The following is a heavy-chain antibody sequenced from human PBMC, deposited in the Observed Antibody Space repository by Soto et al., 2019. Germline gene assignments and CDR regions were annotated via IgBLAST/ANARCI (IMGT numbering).Heavy chain of an antibody. D-gene: IGHD1-26*01. J-gene: IGHJ4*02. V-gene: IGHV4-30-4*01. CDR2: IYYRGST. CDR3: ASATIVGALFDY. CDR1: GGSISSGDYY. Sequence: QVQLQESGPGLVKPSQTLSLTCTVSGGSISSGDYYWSWISQPPGKGLQWMGYIYYRGSTYYNPSLKSRVTISVDTSKNQFSLKLSSVTAADTAVDYGASATIVGALFDYWGQGTLVTVS.